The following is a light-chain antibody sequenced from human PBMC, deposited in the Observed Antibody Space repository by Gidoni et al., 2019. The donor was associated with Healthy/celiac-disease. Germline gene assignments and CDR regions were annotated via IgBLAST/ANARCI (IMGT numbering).Light chain of an antibody. V-gene: IGKV1-39*01. CDR2: AAS. Sequence: DLPMTPSPSSLSASVGDRVTITCRASQSISSHLNWYQQKPGKAPKLLIYAASSLQSGVPSRFSGSGSGTDFTLTISSLQPEDFATYYCQQSYSTPYTFGQXTRLEIK. CDR3: QQSYSTPYT. CDR1: QSISSH. J-gene: IGKJ2*01.